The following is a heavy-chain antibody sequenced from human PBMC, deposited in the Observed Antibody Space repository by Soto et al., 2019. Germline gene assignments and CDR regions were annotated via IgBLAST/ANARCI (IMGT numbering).Heavy chain of an antibody. CDR3: ASIAAADMIFDY. CDR2: IYYSGST. J-gene: IGHJ4*02. D-gene: IGHD6-13*01. Sequence: QVQLQESGPGLVKPSETLSLTCTVSGGSISSYYWSWIRQPPGKGLEWIGYIYYSGSTNYNPSLKSRVTISVVTSKNQFSLMLSSVAAADTAVYYCASIAAADMIFDYWGQGTMVTVSS. CDR1: GGSISSYY. V-gene: IGHV4-59*01.